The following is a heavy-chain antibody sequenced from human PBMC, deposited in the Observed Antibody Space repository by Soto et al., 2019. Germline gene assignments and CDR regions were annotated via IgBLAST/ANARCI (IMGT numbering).Heavy chain of an antibody. D-gene: IGHD3-22*01. CDR1: GGFISSGGYY. J-gene: IGHJ4*02. Sequence: QVQLQESGPGLVKPSQTLSLTCTVSGGFISSGGYYWTWIRQHPGKGLEWIGDIYYSGSTYYNPSLKRRITISXXTXKXXFSLKLSSVTAADTAVYYCARGTHDRSGYYLPFDYWGQGTLVTVSS. CDR3: ARGTHDRSGYYLPFDY. V-gene: IGHV4-31*03. CDR2: IYYSGST.